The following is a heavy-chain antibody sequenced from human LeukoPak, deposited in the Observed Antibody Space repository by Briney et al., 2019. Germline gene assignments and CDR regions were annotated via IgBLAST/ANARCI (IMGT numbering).Heavy chain of an antibody. CDR3: ATKRNIVTTSADDY. Sequence: GGSLRLSCAASGFILSSYDMHWVRQAPGKGLEWAAFIRDDGNTKNYPDSVKGRFTISRDSSKNTLYLQMNSLRAEDTAVYYCATKRNIVTTSADDYWGQGTLVTVSS. CDR2: IRDDGNTK. CDR1: GFILSSYD. D-gene: IGHD2/OR15-2a*01. V-gene: IGHV3-30*02. J-gene: IGHJ4*02.